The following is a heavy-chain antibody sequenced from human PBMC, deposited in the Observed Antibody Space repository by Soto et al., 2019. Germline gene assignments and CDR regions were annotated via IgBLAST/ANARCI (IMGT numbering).Heavy chain of an antibody. CDR2: ISGSGGST. CDR1: GFTFSSYA. J-gene: IGHJ6*02. V-gene: IGHV3-23*01. D-gene: IGHD6-13*01. Sequence: HPGGSLRLSCAASGFTFSSYAMSWVRQAPGKGLEWVSAISGSGGSTYYADSVKGRFTISRDNSKNTLYLQMNSLRAEDTAVYYCAKVIRAAAGPQPTYYYGMDVWGQGTTVTVSS. CDR3: AKVIRAAAGPQPTYYYGMDV.